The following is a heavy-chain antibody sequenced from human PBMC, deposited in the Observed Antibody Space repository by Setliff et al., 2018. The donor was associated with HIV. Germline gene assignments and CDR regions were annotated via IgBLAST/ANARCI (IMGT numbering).Heavy chain of an antibody. CDR3: ARAKTSGTYYGWSY. J-gene: IGHJ4*02. V-gene: IGHV3-30*02. CDR1: GFTFRNYG. Sequence: GGSLRLSCAASGFTFRNYGMHWVRQAPGKGLEWVAFIRLDGSDKFYADSVKGRFTISRDNSKNTLFLQMNSLRAEDTAVYYCARAKTSGTYYGWSYWGQGTLVTVSS. D-gene: IGHD1-26*01. CDR2: IRLDGSDK.